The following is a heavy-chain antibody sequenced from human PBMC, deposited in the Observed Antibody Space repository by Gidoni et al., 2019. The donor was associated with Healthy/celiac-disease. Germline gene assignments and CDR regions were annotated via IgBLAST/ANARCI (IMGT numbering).Heavy chain of an antibody. D-gene: IGHD2-2*01. J-gene: IGHJ4*02. CDR3: ARRKGYCSSTSCLDY. V-gene: IGHV4-34*01. Sequence: QVQLQQWGAGLLKPSETLSLTCAVYGGSFRGYYWSWIRQPTGKGLEWMGEINHSGSTNYNPSLKSRVTISVDTSKNQFSLKLSSVTAADTAVYYCARRKGYCSSTSCLDYWGQGTLVTVSS. CDR2: INHSGST. CDR1: GGSFRGYY.